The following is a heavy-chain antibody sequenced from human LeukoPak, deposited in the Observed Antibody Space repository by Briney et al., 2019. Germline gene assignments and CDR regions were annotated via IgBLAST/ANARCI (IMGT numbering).Heavy chain of an antibody. D-gene: IGHD3-16*02. CDR2: INPNSGGT. CDR1: GYTFTGYY. Sequence: GASVKVSCKAPGYTFTGYYMHWVRQAPGQGLEWMGRINPNSGGTNYAQKFQGRVTMTRDTSISTAYMELSRLGSDDTAVYYCARVIDDYVWGSYRPTPIYYFDYWGQGTLVTVSS. V-gene: IGHV1-2*06. J-gene: IGHJ4*02. CDR3: ARVIDDYVWGSYRPTPIYYFDY.